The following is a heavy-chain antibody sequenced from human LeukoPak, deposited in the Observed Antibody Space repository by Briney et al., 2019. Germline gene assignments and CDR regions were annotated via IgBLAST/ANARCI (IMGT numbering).Heavy chain of an antibody. D-gene: IGHD3-10*01. Sequence: GGSLRLSCIGSDFTFSLYEMNWFRQAPGRGLEWVSYISKTGSTMYYRDSVKGRFTISRDNSKNTLYLQMNSLRAEDTAVYYCAKMGKTENHYGSGRFSYYYYMDVWGKGTTVTISS. CDR3: AKMGKTENHYGSGRFSYYYYMDV. J-gene: IGHJ6*03. CDR2: ISKTGSTM. V-gene: IGHV3-48*03. CDR1: DFTFSLYE.